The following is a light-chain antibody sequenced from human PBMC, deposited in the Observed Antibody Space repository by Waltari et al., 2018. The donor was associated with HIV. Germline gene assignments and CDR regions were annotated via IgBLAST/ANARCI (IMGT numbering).Light chain of an antibody. CDR3: QQYDNWPPRT. CDR1: VGVSFR. J-gene: IGKJ1*01. CDR2: DAS. V-gene: IGKV1-5*01. Sequence: DIQMTQFPSTVSASVGDSVTLSCRASVGVSFRLAWYRQRPGEGPTLLIYDASRLETGIPSRFTGRQSGKKFTLTINDLQPEDFAVYYCQQYDNWPPRTFGQGTKVEIK.